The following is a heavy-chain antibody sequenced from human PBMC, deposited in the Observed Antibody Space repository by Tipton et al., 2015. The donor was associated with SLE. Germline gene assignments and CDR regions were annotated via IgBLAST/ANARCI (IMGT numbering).Heavy chain of an antibody. CDR1: GDTISDHY. CDR2: ISYSGST. CDR3: ARGGCSSGWYGDYFVY. V-gene: IGHV4-59*11. D-gene: IGHD6-19*01. J-gene: IGHJ4*02. Sequence: TLSLTCTVSGDTISDHYWSWIRQPPGKGPEWIGYISYSGSTNYSPSPKLPVTILLDTSKTQSSLCLRFVTAADTASYYWARGGCSSGWYGDYFVYCGQGTLATVSS.